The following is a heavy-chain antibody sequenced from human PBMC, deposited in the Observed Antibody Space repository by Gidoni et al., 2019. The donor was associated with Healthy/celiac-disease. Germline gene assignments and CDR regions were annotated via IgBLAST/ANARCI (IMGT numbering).Heavy chain of an antibody. V-gene: IGHV3-23*01. CDR3: ARERYYYGSGSYSDY. CDR1: GFTFSSYA. Sequence: EVQLLESGGGLVQPGGSLRLSCAASGFTFSSYAMSWVRQAPGKGLAWVSAISGSGGSTYYADSVKGRFTISRDNSKNTLYLQMNSLRAEDTAVYYCARERYYYGSGSYSDYWGQGTLVTVSS. J-gene: IGHJ4*02. D-gene: IGHD3-10*01. CDR2: ISGSGGST.